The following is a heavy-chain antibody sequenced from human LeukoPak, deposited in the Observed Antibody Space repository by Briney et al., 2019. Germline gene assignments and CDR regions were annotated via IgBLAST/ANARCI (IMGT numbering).Heavy chain of an antibody. CDR3: ARIWSGYYTFDI. V-gene: IGHV1-18*04. CDR1: GYTFTGYY. J-gene: IGHJ3*02. D-gene: IGHD3-3*01. Sequence: ASVKVSCKASGYTFTGYYMHWVRQAPGQGLEWMGWISAYNGNTNYAQKLQGRVTMTTDTSTSTAYMELRSLRSDDTAVYYCARIWSGYYTFDIWGQGTMVTVSS. CDR2: ISAYNGNT.